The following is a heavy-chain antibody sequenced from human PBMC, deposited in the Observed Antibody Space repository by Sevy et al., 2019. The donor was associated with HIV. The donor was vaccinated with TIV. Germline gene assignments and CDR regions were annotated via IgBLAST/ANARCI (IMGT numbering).Heavy chain of an antibody. CDR2: VSRNGGTP. J-gene: IGHJ4*02. CDR1: GFTFGGDM. Sequence: GGSLRLSCAGSGFTFGGDMMNWVRQAPGRGLEWVARVSRNGGTPEYGDSAKGRFTISRDNSKNTVYLQLKELRAEDTALYYCVKEASDDFNPYLDFWGQGILVTVSS. D-gene: IGHD2-21*02. V-gene: IGHV3-23*01. CDR3: VKEASDDFNPYLDF.